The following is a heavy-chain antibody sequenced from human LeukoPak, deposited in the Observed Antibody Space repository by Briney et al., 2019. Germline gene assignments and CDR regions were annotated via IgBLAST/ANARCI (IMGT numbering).Heavy chain of an antibody. CDR3: AILSSWYDY. J-gene: IGHJ4*02. CDR2: LYYGGNI. CDR1: GGSISSGDYY. Sequence: SQTLSLTCTVSGGSISSGDYYWSWIRQPPGKGLEWIGYLYYGGNIFYNPSLTSRVTISVDTSNTQFSLKLTSVTAADTAVYYCAILSSWYDYWGQGTLVTVSS. V-gene: IGHV4-30-4*01. D-gene: IGHD6-13*01.